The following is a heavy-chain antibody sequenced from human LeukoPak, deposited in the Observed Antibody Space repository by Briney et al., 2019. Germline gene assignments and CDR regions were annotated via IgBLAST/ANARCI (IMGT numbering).Heavy chain of an antibody. CDR3: ARDYYFASGTPHAFDS. V-gene: IGHV3-21*01. CDR2: ISGSGTYM. Sequence: GGSLRLSCAASVFTFSSYNMNWVRQAPGKGLEWVSSISGSGTYMFYPDSVKGRFTISRDNARNSLYLQMSSLRAEDTAVYYCARDYYFASGTPHAFDSWGQGTMVTVSS. CDR1: VFTFSSYN. J-gene: IGHJ3*02. D-gene: IGHD3-10*01.